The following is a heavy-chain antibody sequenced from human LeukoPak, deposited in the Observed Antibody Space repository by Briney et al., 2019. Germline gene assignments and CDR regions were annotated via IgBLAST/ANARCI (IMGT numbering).Heavy chain of an antibody. CDR2: INPSGDNT. V-gene: IGHV1-46*02. Sequence: ASVKVSCKASGYTFNIYYMHWVRQAPGQGLEWVGMINPSGDNTSFAQKFQGRVTMTRDTSTSTVYMELRSLRSDDTAVYYCASGATYCSSTSCSLRDYFDYWGQGTLVTVSS. CDR1: GYTFNIYY. J-gene: IGHJ4*02. CDR3: ASGATYCSSTSCSLRDYFDY. D-gene: IGHD2-2*01.